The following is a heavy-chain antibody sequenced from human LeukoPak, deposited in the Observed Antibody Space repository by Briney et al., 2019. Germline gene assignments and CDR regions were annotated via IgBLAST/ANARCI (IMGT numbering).Heavy chain of an antibody. CDR1: GFTFSSYG. CDR3: AKEITYYDILTGYFPGSDAFDI. J-gene: IGHJ3*02. CDR2: ISGSGGST. Sequence: GGSLRLSCAASGFTFSSYGMSWVRQAPGKGLEWVSAISGSGGSTYYADSVKGRFTISRDNSKNTLYLQMNSLRAEDTAVYYCAKEITYYDILTGYFPGSDAFDIWGQGTMVTVSS. V-gene: IGHV3-23*01. D-gene: IGHD3-9*01.